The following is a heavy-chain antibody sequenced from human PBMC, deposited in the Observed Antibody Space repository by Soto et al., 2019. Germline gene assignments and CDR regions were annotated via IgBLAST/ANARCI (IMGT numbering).Heavy chain of an antibody. Sequence: PSETLSLTCAVYGGSFSGYYWSWIRQPPGKGLEWIGEINYSGSTHYNPSLKSRVTISIGTSKNQFSLTLTSVTAADTAVYYCARHCAHGICYFVDSWGQGTLVTVSS. CDR3: ARHCAHGICYFVDS. CDR2: INYSGST. CDR1: GGSFSGYY. V-gene: IGHV4-34*01. D-gene: IGHD2-8*01. J-gene: IGHJ5*01.